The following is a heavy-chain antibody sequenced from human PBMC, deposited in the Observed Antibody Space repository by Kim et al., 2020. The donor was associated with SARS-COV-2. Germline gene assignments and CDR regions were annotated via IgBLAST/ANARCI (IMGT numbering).Heavy chain of an antibody. D-gene: IGHD5-12*01. V-gene: IGHV4-59*01. Sequence: SETLSLTCTVSGGSISSYYWSWIRQPPGKGLEWIGYIYYSGSTKYNPSLKSRVTISVDTSKNQFSLKLSSMTAADTAVYYCARGASLPLVATSFDYWGQG. J-gene: IGHJ4*02. CDR1: GGSISSYY. CDR3: ARGASLPLVATSFDY. CDR2: IYYSGST.